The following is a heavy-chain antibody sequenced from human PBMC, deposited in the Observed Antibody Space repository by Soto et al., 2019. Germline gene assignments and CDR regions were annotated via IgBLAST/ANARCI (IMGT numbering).Heavy chain of an antibody. CDR2: IYYSGST. V-gene: IGHV4-31*03. J-gene: IGHJ5*02. D-gene: IGHD2-15*01. Sequence: PSETLSLTCTVSGGSISSGGYYWSWIRQHPGKGLEWIGYIYYSGSTYYNPSLKSRVTISVDTSKNQFSLKLSSVTAADTAVYYCARGGYCSGGSCYSGNWFDPWGQGTLVTVSS. CDR3: ARGGYCSGGSCYSGNWFDP. CDR1: GGSISSGGYY.